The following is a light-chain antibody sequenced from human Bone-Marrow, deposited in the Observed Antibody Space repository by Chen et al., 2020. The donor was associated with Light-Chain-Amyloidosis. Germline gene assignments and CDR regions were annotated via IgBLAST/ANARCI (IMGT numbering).Light chain of an antibody. J-gene: IGLJ3*02. CDR3: MMWHSSASV. Sequence: QAVLTQPSSLSASPGASASLTCTLRSGFNVGIYRIYWYQQKPGSPPQYLLMYKSDSDNQQGSGVPRRFSGAKDASGNAGILLSCGLQSEYEADYYWMMWHSSASVVGGGTKLTVL. CDR2: YKSDSDN. V-gene: IGLV5-45*03. CDR1: SGFNVGIYR.